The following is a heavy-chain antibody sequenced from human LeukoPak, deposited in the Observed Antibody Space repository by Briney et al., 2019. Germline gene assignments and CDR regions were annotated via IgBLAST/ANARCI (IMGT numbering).Heavy chain of an antibody. CDR1: GFTVSNNY. D-gene: IGHD3-10*01. J-gene: IGHJ3*02. CDR2: LYSGGNT. CDR3: ARESGFGELFPYAFDI. V-gene: IGHV3-53*01. Sequence: GGSLRLSCAASGFTVSNNYMSWVRQAPGKGLEWVSVLYSGGNTYYTGSVKGRFAISRDYSRNTVYLQMNSLRAEDTAVYYCARESGFGELFPYAFDIWGQGTVVTVSS.